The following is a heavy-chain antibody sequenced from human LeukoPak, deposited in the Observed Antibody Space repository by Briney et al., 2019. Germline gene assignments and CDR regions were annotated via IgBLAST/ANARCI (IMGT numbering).Heavy chain of an antibody. CDR3: AKDVHPNYYGSGSYYAASDY. J-gene: IGHJ4*02. CDR2: ISSSGSTI. V-gene: IGHV3-48*03. CDR1: GFTFSSYE. Sequence: GGSLRLSCAASGFTFSSYEMNWVRQAPGKGLEWVSYISSSGSTIYYADSVKGRFTISRDNAKNSLYLQMNSLRAEDTAVYYCAKDVHPNYYGSGSYYAASDYWGQGTLVTVSS. D-gene: IGHD3-10*01.